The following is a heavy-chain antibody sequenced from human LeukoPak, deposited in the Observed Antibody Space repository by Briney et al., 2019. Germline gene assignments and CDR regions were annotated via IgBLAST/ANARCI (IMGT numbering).Heavy chain of an antibody. D-gene: IGHD2/OR15-2a*01. Sequence: SQTLSLTCTVSGDSISSGDHYWSWIRQPPGTGLEWIGYIHYSGSTYYNPSVKSRVTISVAMSKNQFSLSLDSLTAADSAVYYCARAAADTNSWYYFDYWGQGTLVTVSS. CDR1: GDSISSGDHY. CDR2: IHYSGST. CDR3: ARAAADTNSWYYFDY. V-gene: IGHV4-30-4*01. J-gene: IGHJ4*02.